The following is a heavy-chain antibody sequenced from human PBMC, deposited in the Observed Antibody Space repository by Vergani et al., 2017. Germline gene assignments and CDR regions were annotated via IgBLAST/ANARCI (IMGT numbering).Heavy chain of an antibody. CDR3: AKDRLNRITMIVVVTRDHAAFDI. CDR2: ISGSGGST. CDR1: GFTFSSYA. D-gene: IGHD3-22*01. Sequence: EVQLLESGGGLVQPGGSLRLSCAASGFTFSSYAMSWVRQAPGKGLEWVSAISGSGGSTYYADSVKGRFTNSRDNSKNTLYLQMNSLRAEDTAVYYCAKDRLNRITMIVVVTRDHAAFDIWGQGTMVTVSS. J-gene: IGHJ3*02. V-gene: IGHV3-23*01.